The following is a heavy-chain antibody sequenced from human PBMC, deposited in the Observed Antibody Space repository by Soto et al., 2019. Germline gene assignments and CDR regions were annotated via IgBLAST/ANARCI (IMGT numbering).Heavy chain of an antibody. CDR1: GFTFSSYG. D-gene: IGHD6-19*01. V-gene: IGHV3-30*18. CDR3: VKEGSSGWPYSFGLDV. Sequence: QVQLVESGGGVVQPGRSLRLSCAASGFTFSSYGMHWVRQAPGKGLEWVAVISYDGSNKYYADSVKGRFTISRDNSKNTLYLQMSRLRAEDTAVYYCVKEGSSGWPYSFGLDVWGQGTTGTVSS. J-gene: IGHJ6*02. CDR2: ISYDGSNK.